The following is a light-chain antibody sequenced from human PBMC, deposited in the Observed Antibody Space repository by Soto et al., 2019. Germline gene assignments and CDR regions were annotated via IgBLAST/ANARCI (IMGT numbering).Light chain of an antibody. J-gene: IGKJ1*01. CDR1: QSIDNN. Sequence: EIVMTQSPATLSVSPGERATLSCRASQSIDNNLAWYQQKPGQAPRLLIHGASTRATGIPARISASGSGTEFTLTVSSLQSEDFAVYYCQQYNNWPWTFGRGTEVEI. CDR3: QQYNNWPWT. CDR2: GAS. V-gene: IGKV3-15*01.